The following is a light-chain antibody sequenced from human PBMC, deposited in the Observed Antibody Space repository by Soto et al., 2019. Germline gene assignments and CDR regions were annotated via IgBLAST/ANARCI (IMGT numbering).Light chain of an antibody. CDR2: GAS. CDR3: QQYYHWPRT. CDR1: QSVSRN. V-gene: IGKV3-15*01. Sequence: EVVLTQSPATLSVSPGEIATLSCRASQSVSRNLAWYQQKPGQAPRLLIFGASTRATGIPARFSGSGYGTDFNLTITSLQSEDFAVYYCQQYYHWPRTFGQGTKVDIK. J-gene: IGKJ1*01.